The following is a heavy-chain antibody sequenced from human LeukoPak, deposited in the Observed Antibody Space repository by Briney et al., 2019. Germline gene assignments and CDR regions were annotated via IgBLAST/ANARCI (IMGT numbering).Heavy chain of an antibody. Sequence: SETLSLTCTVSGGSVSRGSYYWSWIRQPPGKGLEWIGYLHYSGSSNYNPSLKSRVTISVDTSKNQFSLKLTSVTAADTAVYCCARVIAAATWFFDLWGRGTLVTVSS. CDR1: GGSVSRGSYY. CDR2: LHYSGSS. V-gene: IGHV4-61*01. CDR3: ARVIAAATWFFDL. D-gene: IGHD6-13*01. J-gene: IGHJ2*01.